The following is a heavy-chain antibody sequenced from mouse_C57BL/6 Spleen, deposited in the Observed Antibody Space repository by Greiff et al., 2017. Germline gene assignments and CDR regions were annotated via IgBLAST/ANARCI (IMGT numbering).Heavy chain of an antibody. D-gene: IGHD2-4*01. CDR1: GYTFTSYW. Sequence: VQLQQPGAELVKPGASVKMSCKASGYTFTSYWITWVKQRPGQGLEWIGDINPGSGSTNYNEKFKSKATLTVDTASSTAYMQLSSLTSEDSAVYCCAYDYGRGYYFGDWGQGTTLTVSS. CDR2: INPGSGST. V-gene: IGHV1-55*01. CDR3: AYDYGRGYYFGD. J-gene: IGHJ2*01.